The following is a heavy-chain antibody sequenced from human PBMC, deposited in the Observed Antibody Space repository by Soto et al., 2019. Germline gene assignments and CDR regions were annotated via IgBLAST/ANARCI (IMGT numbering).Heavy chain of an antibody. CDR2: IIPIFGTA. CDR3: ARHSGSWPEGRYYSGMDV. D-gene: IGHD1-26*01. CDR1: GGTFSSYA. Sequence: QVQLVQSGAEVKKPGSSVKVSCKASGGTFSSYAISWVRQAPGPGPEWMGGIIPIFGTADYAQKFQGRVTITADESTRTAYMELSSLRSEDTAVYYCARHSGSWPEGRYYSGMDVWGQGTTVTVSS. J-gene: IGHJ6*02. V-gene: IGHV1-69*12.